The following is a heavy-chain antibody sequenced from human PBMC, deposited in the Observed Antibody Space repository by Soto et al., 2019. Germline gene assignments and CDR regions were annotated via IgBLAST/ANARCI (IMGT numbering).Heavy chain of an antibody. Sequence: EVQLLESGGGLVQPGGSLRLSCAASGLTFSNYAMTWVRQAPGKGLECVSTINTSGGNTHYADSVKGRFSGARDNSKNTLSLQMNSMRAEDTAVYYCTKDWQHDSWGQGTLVTVSS. CDR1: GLTFSNYA. CDR2: INTSGGNT. V-gene: IGHV3-23*01. CDR3: TKDWQHDS. D-gene: IGHD6-13*01. J-gene: IGHJ5*01.